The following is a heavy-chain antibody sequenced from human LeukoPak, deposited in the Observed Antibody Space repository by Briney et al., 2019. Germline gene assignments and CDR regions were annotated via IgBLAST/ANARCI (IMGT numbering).Heavy chain of an antibody. CDR1: GFTFSSYW. Sequence: PGGSLRLSCAASGFTFSSYWMSWVRQAPGKGLEWVANIEQDGSEKYYVDSVKGRFTISRDNAKNSLYLQMNSLRAEDTAVYYCASQTYYDFWSGYYYYYMDVWGKGTTVTVSS. CDR2: IEQDGSEK. CDR3: ASQTYYDFWSGYYYYYMDV. V-gene: IGHV3-7*01. D-gene: IGHD3-3*01. J-gene: IGHJ6*03.